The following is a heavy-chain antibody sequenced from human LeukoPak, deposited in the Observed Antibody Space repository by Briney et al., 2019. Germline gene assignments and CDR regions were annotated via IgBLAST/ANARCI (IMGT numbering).Heavy chain of an antibody. Sequence: PGGSLRLSCAASGFTFSSYAMSWVRQAPGKGLEWVSAISGSGGSTYYADSVKGRFTISRDNSKNTLYLQMNSLRAEDTAVYYCAKVSKRPPSILGTFDYWGQGTLVTVSS. V-gene: IGHV3-23*01. CDR2: ISGSGGST. D-gene: IGHD2-21*01. CDR1: GFTFSSYA. CDR3: AKVSKRPPSILGTFDY. J-gene: IGHJ4*02.